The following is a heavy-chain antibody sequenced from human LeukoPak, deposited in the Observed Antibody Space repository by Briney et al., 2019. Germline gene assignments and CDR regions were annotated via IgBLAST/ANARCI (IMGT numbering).Heavy chain of an antibody. CDR2: ISTSTGDT. D-gene: IGHD1-14*01. CDR3: ARGAPRKSGFYDAFDI. Sequence: GASVKVSCKTSGYSFILYGISWVRQAPGQGPEWMGWISTSTGDTKYTQKFQGRVTLTTDTSTSTAYMELDSLRSEDTAIYYCARGAPRKSGFYDAFDIWAQGTMVTVSS. V-gene: IGHV1-18*01. J-gene: IGHJ3*02. CDR1: GYSFILYG.